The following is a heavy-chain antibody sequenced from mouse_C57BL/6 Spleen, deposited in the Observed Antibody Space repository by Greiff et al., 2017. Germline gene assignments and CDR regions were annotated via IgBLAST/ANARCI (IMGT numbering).Heavy chain of an antibody. J-gene: IGHJ3*01. CDR1: GFTFSSYA. Sequence: EVKVVESGEGLVKPGGSLKLSCAASGFTFSSYAMSWVRQTPEKRLEWVAYISSGGDYIYYADTVKGRFTISRDNARNTLYLQMSSLKSEDTAMYYCTRDDYYGSSPWFAYWGQGTLVTVSA. V-gene: IGHV5-9-1*02. D-gene: IGHD1-1*01. CDR3: TRDDYYGSSPWFAY. CDR2: ISSGGDYI.